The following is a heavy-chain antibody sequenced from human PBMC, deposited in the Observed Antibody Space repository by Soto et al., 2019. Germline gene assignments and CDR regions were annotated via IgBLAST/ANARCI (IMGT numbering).Heavy chain of an antibody. J-gene: IGHJ4*02. CDR3: ARSVEGHFDY. CDR1: GFRFNIYS. Sequence: EVQLVESGGGLVQPGGSLRLSCAASGFRFNIYSMNWVRQAPGKGLEWSSYITSDTKTIKYADSVKGRFTISRDNAKNSLYLQMNSLRAEDTAVYYCARSVEGHFDYWGQGTLVTVSS. V-gene: IGHV3-48*01. CDR2: ITSDTKTI.